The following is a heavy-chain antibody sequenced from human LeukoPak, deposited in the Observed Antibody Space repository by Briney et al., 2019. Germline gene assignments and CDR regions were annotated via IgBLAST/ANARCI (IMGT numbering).Heavy chain of an antibody. Sequence: SETLSLTCTVSGFSITNNAYYWAWIRQPPGEGLEWIGSIYYSGSTHYNPSLKRRLTISVDTSKNQFSLKLSSVAAADTAVYYCARNETTGLQRTPYYHSYVDVWGKGTTVTVSS. CDR1: GFSITNNAYY. V-gene: IGHV4-39*01. D-gene: IGHD4-11*01. CDR2: IYYSGST. CDR3: ARNETTGLQRTPYYHSYVDV. J-gene: IGHJ6*03.